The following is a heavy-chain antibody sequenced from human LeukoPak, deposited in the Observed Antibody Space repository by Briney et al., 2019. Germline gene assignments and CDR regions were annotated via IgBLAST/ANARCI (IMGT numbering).Heavy chain of an antibody. V-gene: IGHV1-2*02. CDR3: ARSRRYDSSGYYLTAFDY. CDR2: INPNSGGT. J-gene: IGHJ4*02. Sequence: GASVKVSCKASGYTFTGYYMHWVRQAPGQGLEWMGWINPNSGGTNYAQKFQGRVTMTRDTSISTAYMELSRLRSDDTAVYYCARSRRYDSSGYYLTAFDYWGQGTLVTVSS. CDR1: GYTFTGYY. D-gene: IGHD3-22*01.